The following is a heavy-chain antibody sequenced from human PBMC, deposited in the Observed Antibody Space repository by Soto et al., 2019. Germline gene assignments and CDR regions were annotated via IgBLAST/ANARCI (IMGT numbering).Heavy chain of an antibody. Sequence: GGSLRLSCAASGFTFSSYAMHWVRQAPGKGLEWVAVISYDGSNKYYADSVKGRFTISRDNSKNTLYLQMNSLRAEDTAVYYCARDRYYYDSSGYYPSRGPPDYWGQGTLVTVS. V-gene: IGHV3-30-3*01. CDR1: GFTFSSYA. CDR2: ISYDGSNK. CDR3: ARDRYYYDSSGYYPSRGPPDY. D-gene: IGHD3-22*01. J-gene: IGHJ4*02.